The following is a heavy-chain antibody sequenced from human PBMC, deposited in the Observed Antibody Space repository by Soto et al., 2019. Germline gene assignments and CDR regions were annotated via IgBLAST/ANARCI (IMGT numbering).Heavy chain of an antibody. V-gene: IGHV4-34*01. D-gene: IGHD2-15*01. CDR2: INHSGST. CDR1: GGSFSGYY. CDR3: ARGRRGSIGYFIGGSCYPPPLALFDP. J-gene: IGHJ5*02. Sequence: SETLSLTCAVYGGSFSGYYWSWIRQPPGKGLEWIGEINHSGSTNYNPSLKSRVTISVDTSKNQFSLKLSSVTAADTAVYYCARGRRGSIGYFIGGSCYPPPLALFDPWGQGALVPVSS.